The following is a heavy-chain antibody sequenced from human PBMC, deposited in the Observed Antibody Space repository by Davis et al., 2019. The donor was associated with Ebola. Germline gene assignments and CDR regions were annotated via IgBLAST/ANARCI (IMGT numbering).Heavy chain of an antibody. CDR3: ARVRDYYYGMDV. CDR2: IYYSGST. V-gene: IGHV4-59*01. J-gene: IGHJ6*04. Sequence: SETLSLTCTVSGGSISSYYWSWIRQPPGKGLEWIGYIYYSGSTNYNPSLKSRVTISVDTSKNQFSLKLSSVTAADTAVYYCARVRDYYYGMDVWGKGTTVTVFS. CDR1: GGSISSYY. D-gene: IGHD5-24*01.